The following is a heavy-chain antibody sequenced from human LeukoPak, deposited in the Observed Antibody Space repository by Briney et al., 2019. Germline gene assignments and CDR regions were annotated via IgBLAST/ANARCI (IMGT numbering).Heavy chain of an antibody. J-gene: IGHJ3*02. Sequence: GGSLRLSCAASGFAFSNYAMSWVRQAPGKGLEWVLTICGGGDSSFYADSVKGRFTISSDNSKNTVFLQMNSLRAEDTAVYYCAKDAGGWEHGSFDIWGQGTMVTVSS. CDR2: ICGGGDSS. D-gene: IGHD1-26*01. V-gene: IGHV3-23*01. CDR3: AKDAGGWEHGSFDI. CDR1: GFAFSNYA.